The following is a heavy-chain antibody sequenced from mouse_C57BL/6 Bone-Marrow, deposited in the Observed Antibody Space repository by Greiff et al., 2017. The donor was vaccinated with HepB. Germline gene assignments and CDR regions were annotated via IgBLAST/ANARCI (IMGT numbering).Heavy chain of an antibody. CDR2: IDPETGGT. V-gene: IGHV1-15*01. J-gene: IGHJ3*01. CDR3: TRDYDSSYRFAY. D-gene: IGHD1-1*01. CDR1: GYTFTDYE. Sequence: QVQLQQSGAELVRPGASVTLSCKASGYTFTDYEMHWLKQTPVHGLVWIGAIDPETGGTAYNQKFKGKVILTADKSSSTTYMELRSLTSEDSAVYYCTRDYDSSYRFAYWGQGTLVTVSA.